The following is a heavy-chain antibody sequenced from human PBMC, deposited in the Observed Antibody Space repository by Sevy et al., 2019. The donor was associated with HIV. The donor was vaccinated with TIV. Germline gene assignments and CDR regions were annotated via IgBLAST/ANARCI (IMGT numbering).Heavy chain of an antibody. CDR2: IWYDGSNK. CDR1: GFTFRSYG. CDR3: ARDSWFGQFSTSSDAFDI. V-gene: IGHV3-33*01. Sequence: GGCLRLSCAASGFTFRSYGMHWVRQAPGKGLEWVALIWYDGSNKYYADSVKGRFTISRDNSKNTVYLQMNSLRAEDTAVHYCARDSWFGQFSTSSDAFDIWGQGTMVTVSS. J-gene: IGHJ3*02. D-gene: IGHD3-10*01.